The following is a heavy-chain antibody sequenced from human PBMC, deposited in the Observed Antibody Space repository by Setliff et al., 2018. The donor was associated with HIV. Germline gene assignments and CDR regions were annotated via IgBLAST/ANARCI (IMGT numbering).Heavy chain of an antibody. D-gene: IGHD4-4*01. Sequence: PSETLSLTCTVSVDSISSSSYYWGWIRQPPGKGLEWIGSMFYSGSTYYNPSLKSRVTISVDASRNQFSLKLSSVTAADTAVYYCAREPDSIPYDYWGQGTLVTVSS. J-gene: IGHJ4*02. CDR3: AREPDSIPYDY. CDR1: VDSISSSSYY. CDR2: MFYSGST. V-gene: IGHV4-39*07.